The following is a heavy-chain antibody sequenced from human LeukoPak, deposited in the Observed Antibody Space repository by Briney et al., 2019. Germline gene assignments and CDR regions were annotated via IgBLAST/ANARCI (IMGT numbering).Heavy chain of an antibody. CDR1: GYTFTDFY. V-gene: IGHV1-2*02. CDR2: INPNGGGT. Sequence: ASVKVSCKASGYTFTDFYMHWVRQAPGQGVEWMGWINPNGGGTNYAQKFQGRVTMTRDTSISTAYMELSRLRSDDTAVYYCASLYGDYVSSDYWGKGTLVSVSS. CDR3: ASLYGDYVSSDY. J-gene: IGHJ4*02. D-gene: IGHD4-17*01.